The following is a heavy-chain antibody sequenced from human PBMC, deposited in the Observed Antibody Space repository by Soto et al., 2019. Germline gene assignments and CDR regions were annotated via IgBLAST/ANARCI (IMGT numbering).Heavy chain of an antibody. D-gene: IGHD1-26*01. J-gene: IGHJ4*02. V-gene: IGHV4-31*03. CDR1: GGSISSGGYY. CDR2: IYYSGST. CDR3: AGRTGGRQTKIDY. Sequence: QVQLQESGPGLVKPSQTLSLTCTVSGGSISSGGYYWSWIRQHPGKGLEWIGYIYYSGSTYYNPSLKSRVTISVDPSKNQFALKLSSVTAADTAVYYCAGRTGGRQTKIDYWGQGTLVTVSS.